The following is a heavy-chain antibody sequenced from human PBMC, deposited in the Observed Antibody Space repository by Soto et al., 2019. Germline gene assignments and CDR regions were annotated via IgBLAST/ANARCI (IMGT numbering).Heavy chain of an antibody. Sequence: GSLRLSCSASGFTFSYYYMSWIRQAPGKGLEWVSYISSSSSYTNYADSVKGRFTISRDNAKNSLYLQMNSLRAEDTAVYYCARDGYSGYDFHYYYGMDVWGQGTTVTVSS. J-gene: IGHJ6*02. V-gene: IGHV3-11*06. CDR3: ARDGYSGYDFHYYYGMDV. CDR1: GFTFSYYY. CDR2: ISSSSSYT. D-gene: IGHD5-12*01.